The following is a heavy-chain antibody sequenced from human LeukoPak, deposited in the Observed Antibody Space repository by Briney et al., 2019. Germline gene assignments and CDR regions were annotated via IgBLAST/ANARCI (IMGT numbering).Heavy chain of an antibody. CDR1: GYTFTSYY. CDR2: ISAYNGNT. D-gene: IGHD2-15*01. CDR3: ASGYCSGGSCYGEYFQH. J-gene: IGHJ1*01. V-gene: IGHV1-18*04. Sequence: ASVKVSCKASGYTFTSYYMHWVRQAPGQGPEWMGWISAYNGNTNYAQKLQGRVTMTTDTSTSTAYMELRSLRSDDTAVYYCASGYCSGGSCYGEYFQHWGQGTLVTVSS.